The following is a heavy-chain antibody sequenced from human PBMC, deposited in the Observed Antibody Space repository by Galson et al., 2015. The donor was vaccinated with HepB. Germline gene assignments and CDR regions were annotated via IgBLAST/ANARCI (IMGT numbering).Heavy chain of an antibody. CDR2: INTNTGNQ. D-gene: IGHD3-22*01. V-gene: IGHV7-4-1*02. J-gene: IGHJ4*02. Sequence: SVKVSCKASGYTFTSYAMNWVRQAPGQGLEWMGWINTNTGNQTYAQGFTGRFVSSLDTSVRTAYLKISSLKAEDTAVYYCARENYYDSSHYFDYWGQGTLVTVSS. CDR1: GYTFTSYA. CDR3: ARENYYDSSHYFDY.